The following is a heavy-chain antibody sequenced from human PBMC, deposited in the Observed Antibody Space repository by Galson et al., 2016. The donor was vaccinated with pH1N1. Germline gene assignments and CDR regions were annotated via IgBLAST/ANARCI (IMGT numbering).Heavy chain of an antibody. CDR2: FSGSTA. D-gene: IGHD3-16*01. CDR1: GFTFSNYA. Sequence: SLRLSCAASGFTFSNYAMSWVRQAPGKGLEWVSGFSGSTALYADSEKDRFTISRVNLQNTFYLQMNSLRAEDAAIYYCTRDAWGWLFDSWGQGTLVTVSS. V-gene: IGHV3-23*01. CDR3: TRDAWGWLFDS. J-gene: IGHJ4*02.